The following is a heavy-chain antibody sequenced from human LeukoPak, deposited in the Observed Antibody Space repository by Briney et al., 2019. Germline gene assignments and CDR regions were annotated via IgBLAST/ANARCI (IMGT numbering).Heavy chain of an antibody. CDR1: GFTFDDYG. Sequence: GGSLRLSCAASGFTFDDYGMSWVRQAPGKGLEWVSGINWNGGSTGYADSVKGRFTISRDNAKNSLYLQMNSLRAEDTAVYYCARDPTVADPDAFDIWGQGTMVTVSS. CDR3: ARDPTVADPDAFDI. J-gene: IGHJ3*02. V-gene: IGHV3-20*04. D-gene: IGHD4-23*01. CDR2: INWNGGST.